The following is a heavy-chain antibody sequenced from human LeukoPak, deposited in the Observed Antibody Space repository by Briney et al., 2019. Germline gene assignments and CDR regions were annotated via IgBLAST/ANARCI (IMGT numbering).Heavy chain of an antibody. D-gene: IGHD3-10*01. CDR2: IYYSGST. CDR3: ARAMVRGVINSYHFDY. J-gene: IGHJ4*02. CDR1: GGSISSYY. V-gene: IGHV4-59*01. Sequence: SETLSLTCTVSGGSISSYYWSWIRQPPGKGLEWIGYIYYSGSTNYNPSLKSRVTISVDTSKNQFSLKLSSVTAADTAVYYCARAMVRGVINSYHFDYWGQGTLVTVSS.